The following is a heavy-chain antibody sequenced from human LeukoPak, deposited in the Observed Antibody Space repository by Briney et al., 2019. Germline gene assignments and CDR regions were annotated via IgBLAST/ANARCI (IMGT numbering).Heavy chain of an antibody. V-gene: IGHV1-18*01. J-gene: IGHJ4*02. D-gene: IGHD7-27*01. CDR3: ARDLRVAGDHYPFDY. Sequence: ASVKVSCKASGYTLTSYGISWVRQAPGQGLEWMGWISAYNGNTNYAQKLQGRATMTTDTSTSTAYMELRSLRSDDTAVYYCARDLRVAGDHYPFDYWGQGTLVTVSS. CDR2: ISAYNGNT. CDR1: GYTLTSYG.